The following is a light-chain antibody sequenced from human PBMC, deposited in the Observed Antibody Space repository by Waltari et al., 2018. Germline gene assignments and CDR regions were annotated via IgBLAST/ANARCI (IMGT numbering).Light chain of an antibody. CDR3: QQYNTLSPWT. Sequence: DIQMTQSPSTLSASVGDRVTITCRASQSISIWLAWYQQKPGKAPKLLIYKASSLESGVPSRFSGSGSGTEFALTISSLQPDDFATYFCQQYNTLSPWTFGQGTKVEV. V-gene: IGKV1-5*03. CDR2: KAS. CDR1: QSISIW. J-gene: IGKJ1*01.